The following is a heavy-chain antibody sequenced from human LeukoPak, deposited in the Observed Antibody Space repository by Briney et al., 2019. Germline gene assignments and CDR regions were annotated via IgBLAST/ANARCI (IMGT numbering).Heavy chain of an antibody. V-gene: IGHV3-53*01. CDR3: AKDEATSGGGLAS. CDR1: GFSVSSTH. CDR2: MCTGGTT. J-gene: IGHJ4*02. Sequence: GGSLRLSCAASGFSVSSTHMSWVRQAPGKGLEWVSAMCTGGTTYYADSVTGRFTISRDNSKNTLYLHMNSLRVEDTAVYYCAKDEATSGGGLASWGQGTLVSVPS. D-gene: IGHD3-16*01.